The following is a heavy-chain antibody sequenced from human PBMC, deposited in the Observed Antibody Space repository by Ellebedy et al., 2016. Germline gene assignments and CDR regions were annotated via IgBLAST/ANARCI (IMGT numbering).Heavy chain of an antibody. D-gene: IGHD1-14*01. Sequence: GESLKISCAASGFTFTDPNLDWVRQVPGKGLEWVARSRNRANGYRTEYAASVQGRFSIVRDDSKKILYLQMNSLRAEDTAVYYCGMDRINGYYYYYMDVWGKGTTVTVSS. CDR3: GMDRINGYYYYYMDV. CDR2: SRNRANGYRT. CDR1: GFTFTDPN. V-gene: IGHV3-72*01. J-gene: IGHJ6*03.